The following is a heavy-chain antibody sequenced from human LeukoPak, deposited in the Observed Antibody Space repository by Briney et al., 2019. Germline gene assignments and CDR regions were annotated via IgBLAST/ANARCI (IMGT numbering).Heavy chain of an antibody. V-gene: IGHV1-2*02. CDR3: ARAGRVSHGPFYDY. D-gene: IGHD5-18*01. CDR2: INPNSGGT. J-gene: IGHJ4*02. Sequence: ASVKVSCKASGYTFTGYYMHWVRQAPGRGLEWMGWINPNSGGTNYAQKFQGRVTMTRDTSISTAYMELSRLRSDDTAVYYCARAGRVSHGPFYDYWGQGTLVTVSS. CDR1: GYTFTGYY.